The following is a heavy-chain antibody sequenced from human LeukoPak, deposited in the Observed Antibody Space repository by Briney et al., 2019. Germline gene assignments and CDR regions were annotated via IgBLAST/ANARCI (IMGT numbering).Heavy chain of an antibody. CDR2: INPSGGST. Sequence: ASVKVSCKASGYTFTNYHMHWVRQAPGQGLEWMGIINPSGGSTNYAQKFQGRVTMTTDTSTSTAYMELRSLRSDDTAVYYCARDLSAIPDYWGQGTLVTVSS. CDR3: ARDLSAIPDY. CDR1: GYTFTNYH. D-gene: IGHD2-21*02. V-gene: IGHV1-46*01. J-gene: IGHJ4*02.